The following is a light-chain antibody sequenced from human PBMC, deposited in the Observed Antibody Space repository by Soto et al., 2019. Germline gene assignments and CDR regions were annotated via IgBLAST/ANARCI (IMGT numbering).Light chain of an antibody. CDR3: SSYAGSNNGV. CDR1: SSDVGDYNY. J-gene: IGLJ3*02. Sequence: QSVLTQPPSASGSPGQSVTISCTGTSSDVGDYNYVSWYQQYPGKAPKLMIYEVSKRPSGVPDRFSGSKSGNTASLTVSGLQAEDEADYYCSSYAGSNNGVFGGGTQLTVL. CDR2: EVS. V-gene: IGLV2-8*01.